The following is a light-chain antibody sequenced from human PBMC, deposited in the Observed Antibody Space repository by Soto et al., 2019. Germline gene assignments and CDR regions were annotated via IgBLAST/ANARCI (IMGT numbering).Light chain of an antibody. CDR2: AAF. CDR3: HYHDSSPEFA. V-gene: IGKV3-20*01. Sequence: VLTQSPGTLSLSPGERASLSCRASQNVTSTYLAWYQQRPGQPPRLLIYAAFSRATGVPDRFSASGSVTEFNLTITRLEPEDFAVHYCHYHDSSPEFAFGPGTKVDIK. CDR1: QNVTSTY. J-gene: IGKJ3*01.